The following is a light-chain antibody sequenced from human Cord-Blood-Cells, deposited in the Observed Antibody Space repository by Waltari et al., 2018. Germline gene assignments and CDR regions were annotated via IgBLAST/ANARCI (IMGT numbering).Light chain of an antibody. J-gene: IGLJ3*02. Sequence: NFMLTQPHSVSESPGKTVTTPCTRSSGSIASNHVQWYQQRPGSPPTTVIYEDNQRPSGVPDRFSGSIDSSSNSASLTISGLKTEDEADYYCQSYDSSNWVFGGGTKLTVL. V-gene: IGLV6-57*01. CDR1: SGSIASNH. CDR3: QSYDSSNWV. CDR2: EDN.